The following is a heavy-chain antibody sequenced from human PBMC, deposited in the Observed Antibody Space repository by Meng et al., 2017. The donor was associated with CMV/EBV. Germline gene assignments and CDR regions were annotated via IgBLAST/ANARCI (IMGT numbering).Heavy chain of an antibody. D-gene: IGHD1-26*01. Sequence: GESLKISCAASGFTFSSYGMHWVRQAPGKGLEWVAFIRYDGSNKYYADSVKGRFTISRDNSKNTLYLQMNSLRAEDTAVYYCAKEGTGRVTAVGATLIDYWGQGTLVTVSS. J-gene: IGHJ4*02. CDR2: IRYDGSNK. CDR1: GFTFSSYG. CDR3: AKEGTGRVTAVGATLIDY. V-gene: IGHV3-30*02.